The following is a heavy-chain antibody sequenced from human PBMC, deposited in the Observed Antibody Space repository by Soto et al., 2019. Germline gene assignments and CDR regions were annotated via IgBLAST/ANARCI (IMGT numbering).Heavy chain of an antibody. V-gene: IGHV1-2*02. CDR2: INPNSGGT. D-gene: IGHD3-22*01. CDR1: GYTFTGYY. CDR3: ARVPIGYYDSSGPQPTGYFDL. Sequence: QVQLVQSGAEVKKPGASVKVSCKASGYTFTGYYMHWVRQAPGQGLECMGWINPNSGGTNYAQKFQGRVTMTRDTSISTAYMELSRLRSDDTAVYYCARVPIGYYDSSGPQPTGYFDLWGRGTLVTVSS. J-gene: IGHJ2*01.